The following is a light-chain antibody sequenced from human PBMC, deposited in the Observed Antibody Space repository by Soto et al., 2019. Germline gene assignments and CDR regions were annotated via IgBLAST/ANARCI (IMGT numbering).Light chain of an antibody. V-gene: IGLV2-14*03. CDR1: SSDVGAFNY. CDR2: DVS. Sequence: QSVLTQPASVSGSPEQAITISCSGTSSDVGAFNYVSWYQQHPGKAPKLMIYDVSNRPSGVSNRFSGSKSGNTASLTISGLRAEDEADYYCNSYTSNNTYVFGTGTKV. CDR3: NSYTSNNTYV. J-gene: IGLJ1*01.